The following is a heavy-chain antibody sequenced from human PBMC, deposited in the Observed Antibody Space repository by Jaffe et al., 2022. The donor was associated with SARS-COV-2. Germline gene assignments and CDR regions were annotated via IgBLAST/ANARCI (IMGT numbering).Heavy chain of an antibody. CDR1: GYIFSSHG. Sequence: QVQLVQSGVEVKKPGASVKVSCKASGYIFSSHGISWVRQAPGQGLEWMAWISAYNGNTYYAQKFQGRVTVTTDTSTSTAYMELRSLRLDDTAMYYCARDVRDHQVVSRDGSDYWGQGTLVTVSS. V-gene: IGHV1-18*04. CDR3: ARDVRDHQVVSRDGSDY. J-gene: IGHJ4*02. D-gene: IGHD2-15*01. CDR2: ISAYNGNT.